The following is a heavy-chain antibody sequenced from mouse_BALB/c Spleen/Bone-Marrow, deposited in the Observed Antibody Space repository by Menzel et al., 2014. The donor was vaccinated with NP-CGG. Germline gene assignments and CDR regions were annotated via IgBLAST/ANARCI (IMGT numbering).Heavy chain of an antibody. CDR2: IWGGGST. D-gene: IGHD3-2*02. CDR1: GFSLSRYS. Sequence: VKHQESAPGLVAHSQSLSITCTVSGFSLSRYSVHWVRQPPGKGLEWLGMIWGGGSTDYNSALKSRLSISKDNSKSQVFLKINRLQTDDTAMYYCARNSGSFVFDYWGQGTTLTVSS. V-gene: IGHV2-6-4*01. J-gene: IGHJ2*01. CDR3: ARNSGSFVFDY.